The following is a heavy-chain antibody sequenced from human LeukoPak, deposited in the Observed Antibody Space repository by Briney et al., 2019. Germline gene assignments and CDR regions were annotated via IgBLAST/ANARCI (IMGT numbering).Heavy chain of an antibody. D-gene: IGHD4-17*01. Sequence: SETLSPTCTVSGGSISTFYWSWLRQPPGKGLEWIGYIYYSGSTNYNPSPKSRVTISVDTSKNQFSLRLSSVTAADTAVYYCAREDPQTTVPEGLDVWGQGTTVTVSS. CDR1: GGSISTFY. V-gene: IGHV4-59*01. J-gene: IGHJ6*02. CDR3: AREDPQTTVPEGLDV. CDR2: IYYSGST.